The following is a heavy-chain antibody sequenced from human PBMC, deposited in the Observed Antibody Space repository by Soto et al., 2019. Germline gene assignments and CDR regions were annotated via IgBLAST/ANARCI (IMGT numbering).Heavy chain of an antibody. D-gene: IGHD5-12*01. V-gene: IGHV3-30*18. CDR1: GFTFSSYG. CDR2: ISYDGSNK. CDR3: AKVGSGYDSAFGMDV. Sequence: PGGSLRLSCAASGFTFSSYGMHWVRQAPGKGLEWVAVISYDGSNKYYADSVKGRFTISRDNSKNTLYLQMNSLRAEDTAVYYCAKVGSGYDSAFGMDVWGQGTTVTVSS. J-gene: IGHJ6*02.